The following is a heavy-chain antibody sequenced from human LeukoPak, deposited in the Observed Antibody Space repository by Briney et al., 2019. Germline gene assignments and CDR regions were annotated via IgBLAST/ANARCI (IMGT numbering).Heavy chain of an antibody. D-gene: IGHD3-10*01. CDR2: ISGSGSAT. CDR3: ARGPRGGPRG. J-gene: IGHJ4*02. Sequence: GGSLRLSCAASGFTFRSYAMNWVRQAPGKGLEWVSAISGSGSATYYADSVKGRFTISRDNSKTTLYLQMNSLRAEDTAVYYCARGPRGGPRGWGQGTLVTVSS. V-gene: IGHV3-23*01. CDR1: GFTFRSYA.